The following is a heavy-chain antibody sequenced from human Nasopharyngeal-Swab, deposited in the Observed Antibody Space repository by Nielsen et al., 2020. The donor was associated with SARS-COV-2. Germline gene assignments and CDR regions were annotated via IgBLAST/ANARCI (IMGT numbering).Heavy chain of an antibody. J-gene: IGHJ6*02. V-gene: IGHV1-18*01. Sequence: WVRQAPGQGLEWMGWISAYNGNTNYAQKLQGRVTMTTDTSTSTAYMGLRSLRSDDTAVYYCARGSLWFGNLVGYYGMDVWGQGTTVTVSS. CDR3: ARGSLWFGNLVGYYGMDV. D-gene: IGHD3-10*01. CDR2: ISAYNGNT.